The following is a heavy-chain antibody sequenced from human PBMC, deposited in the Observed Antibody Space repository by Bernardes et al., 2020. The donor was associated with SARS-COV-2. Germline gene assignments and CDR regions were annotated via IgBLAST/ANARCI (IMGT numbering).Heavy chain of an antibody. CDR1: WFSLSTSGVG. Sequence: SDTTLLKSTQTLALTCTFSWFSLSTSGVGVGWIRQPPGKALEWLALIFWDDDQRYSPSLKDRLTITKDTSKNQVVLTMTNMGQVDTGTYYCTHLRGLYTNSWFYFDYWGQGTVVTVSS. J-gene: IGHJ4*02. CDR3: THLRGLYTNSWFYFDY. CDR2: IFWDDDQ. V-gene: IGHV2-5*02. D-gene: IGHD6-13*01.